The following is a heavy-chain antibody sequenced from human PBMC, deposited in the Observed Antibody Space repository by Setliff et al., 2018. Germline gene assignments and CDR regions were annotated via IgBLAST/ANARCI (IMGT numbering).Heavy chain of an antibody. Sequence: SETLSLTCAVYGGSFSGYYWSWIRQPPGKRLEWIGEIIHSGSTNYNPSLKSRVTISVDTSKNQFSLKLSSVTAADTAVYYCARGYYDILTGYYIGYWGQGTLVTVSS. CDR3: ARGYYDILTGYYIGY. J-gene: IGHJ4*02. V-gene: IGHV4-34*12. CDR1: GGSFSGYY. D-gene: IGHD3-9*01. CDR2: IIHSGST.